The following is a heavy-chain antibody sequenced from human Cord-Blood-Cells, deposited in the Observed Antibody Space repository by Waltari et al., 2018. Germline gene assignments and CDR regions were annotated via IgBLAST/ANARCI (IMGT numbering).Heavy chain of an antibody. CDR2: FNAGNGNT. D-gene: IGHD3-3*01. J-gene: IGHJ4*02. CDR1: GYTFTSYA. CDR3: ARVGYDFWSGYYTGDY. Sequence: QVQLVQSGAEVKKPGASVKVSCKASGYTFTSYAMHWVRQAPGQRLEWMGWFNAGNGNTKYSQKFQGRVTITRDTSASTAYMELSSLRSEDTAVYYCARVGYDFWSGYYTGDYWGQGTLVTVSS. V-gene: IGHV1-3*01.